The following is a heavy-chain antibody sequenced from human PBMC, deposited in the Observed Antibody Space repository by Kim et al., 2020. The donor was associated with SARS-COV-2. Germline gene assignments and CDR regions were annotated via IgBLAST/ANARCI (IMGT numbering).Heavy chain of an antibody. CDR2: IYYSGST. J-gene: IGHJ5*02. D-gene: IGHD3-3*01. V-gene: IGHV4-39*02. CDR3: ARDGGGATIFGVPPRWFGP. Sequence: SETLSLTCTVSGGSISSSSYYWGWIRQPPGKGLEWIGSIYYSGSTYYNPSLKSRVTISVDTSKNQFSLKLSSVTAADTAVYYCARDGGGATIFGVPPRWFGPWGQGTLVTVSS. CDR1: GGSISSSSYY.